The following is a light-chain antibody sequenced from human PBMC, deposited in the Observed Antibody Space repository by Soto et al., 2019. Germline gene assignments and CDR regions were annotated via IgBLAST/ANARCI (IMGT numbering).Light chain of an antibody. CDR2: GAS. Sequence: EIVLTQSPGTLSLSPGERATLSCRASQTVSSSFLAWYQQKRGQAPRLLIYGASTRATGVPDRFSGSGSGTDFTLTISELEPEDFAVYYCQKCGIAPFTFGGGTKVELK. CDR3: QKCGIAPFT. CDR1: QTVSSSF. J-gene: IGKJ4*01. V-gene: IGKV3-20*01.